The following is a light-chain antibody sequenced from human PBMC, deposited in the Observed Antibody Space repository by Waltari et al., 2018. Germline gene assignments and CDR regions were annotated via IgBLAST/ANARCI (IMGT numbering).Light chain of an antibody. CDR1: QSMSSW. Sequence: GDRVTITCRASQSMSSWLAWYQQKPGKAPKLLIYKASSLESGVPSRFSGSGSGTEFTLTISSLQPDDFATYYCQQYNNYPFTFGPGTKVDIK. J-gene: IGKJ3*01. V-gene: IGKV1-5*03. CDR3: QQYNNYPFT. CDR2: KAS.